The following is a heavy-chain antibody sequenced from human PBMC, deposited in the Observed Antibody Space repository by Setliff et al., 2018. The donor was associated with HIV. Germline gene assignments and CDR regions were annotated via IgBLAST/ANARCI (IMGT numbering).Heavy chain of an antibody. CDR3: ARPTNIDTLCYGSQTFYMYYYGLDV. CDR2: ISSTGTYI. Sequence: GGSLRLSCAASGFNFSSHTMNWIRQAPGKGLEWVSSISSTGTYIYYADPMKGRFTISRDNAKNSLYLQMNSLRADDTAVYFCARPTNIDTLCYGSQTFYMYYYGLDVWGQGTTVTVSS. V-gene: IGHV3-21*01. CDR1: GFNFSSHT. J-gene: IGHJ6*02. D-gene: IGHD2-15*01.